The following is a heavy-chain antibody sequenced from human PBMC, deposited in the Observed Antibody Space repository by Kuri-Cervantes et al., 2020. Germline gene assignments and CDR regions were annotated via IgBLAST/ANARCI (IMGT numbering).Heavy chain of an antibody. J-gene: IGHJ4*02. D-gene: IGHD3-10*01. V-gene: IGHV4-39*07. CDR1: GGSISSSSYY. CDR3: ARPIYYGSGSYAF. CDR2: INHNGST. Sequence: GSLRLSCTVSGGSISSSSYYWGWIRQPPGGGLEWIGEINHNGSTNYNPSLKSRATISVDTSKNQFSLNLSSVTAADTAVYYCARPIYYGSGSYAFWSQGTLVTVSS.